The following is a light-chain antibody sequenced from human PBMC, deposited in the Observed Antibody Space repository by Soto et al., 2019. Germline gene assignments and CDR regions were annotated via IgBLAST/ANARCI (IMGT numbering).Light chain of an antibody. J-gene: IGLJ2*01. V-gene: IGLV1-36*01. CDR1: SSNIGKNA. CDR2: FDD. CDR3: ATWDDSLNGVV. Sequence: QSVLTQPPSVSEAPRQRVTISCSGSSSNIGKNAVSWYQQVPGEAPKLVIHFDDMLPSGVSGRFSGYKSGTSASLAISGLQSEDEADYYCATWDDSLNGVVFGGGTKLTVL.